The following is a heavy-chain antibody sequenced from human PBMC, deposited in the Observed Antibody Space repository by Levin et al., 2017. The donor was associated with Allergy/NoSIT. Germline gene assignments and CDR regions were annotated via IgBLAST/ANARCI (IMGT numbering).Heavy chain of an antibody. V-gene: IGHV3-66*01. CDR3: ARGGAGD. Sequence: GGSLRLSCAASGFTVYSSWMTWVRQAPGKGLDWVSFISDGGRTSYADSAKGRFTIFRDNSKNTLLLQINSLRGEDTAVYYCARGGAGDWGQGTQVTVSS. CDR1: GFTVYSSW. J-gene: IGHJ4*02. D-gene: IGHD3-10*01. CDR2: ISDGGRT.